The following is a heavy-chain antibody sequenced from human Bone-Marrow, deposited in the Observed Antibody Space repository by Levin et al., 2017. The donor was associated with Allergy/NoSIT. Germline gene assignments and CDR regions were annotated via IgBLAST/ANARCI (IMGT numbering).Heavy chain of an antibody. J-gene: IGHJ6*02. CDR2: IYYSGST. D-gene: IGHD6-13*01. V-gene: IGHV4-30-4*01. CDR3: ARTGAAGGRGYGMDV. CDR1: GDFISSGDDY. Sequence: SETLSLTCTVSGDFISSGDDYWSWIRQPPGKGLEWIGYIYYSGSTYYNPSLKSRVTISVDTSKNQFSLKLSSVTAADTAVYYCARTGAAGGRGYGMDVWGQGTTVTVSS.